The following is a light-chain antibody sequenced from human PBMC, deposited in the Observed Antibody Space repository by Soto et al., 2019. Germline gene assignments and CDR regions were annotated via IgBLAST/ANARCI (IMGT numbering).Light chain of an antibody. J-gene: IGKJ1*01. CDR3: QHYNSYSEA. V-gene: IGKV1-5*03. CDR2: KAS. Sequence: DIQMTQSPSTLSGSVGDRVIITCRASQTISSWLAWYQQKPGKAPKLLIYKASTLKSGVPSRFSGSGSGTEFTLTISSLQPDDFATYYCQHYNSYSEAFGQRTKV. CDR1: QTISSW.